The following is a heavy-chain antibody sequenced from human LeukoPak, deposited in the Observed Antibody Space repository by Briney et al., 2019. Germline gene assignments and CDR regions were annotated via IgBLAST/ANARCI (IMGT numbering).Heavy chain of an antibody. CDR2: IIPIFGTA. Sequence: SVKVSCKASGGTFSSYAISWLRQAPGQGLEWMGGIIPIFGTANYAQKFQGRVTIATDESTSTAYMELSSLRSEDTAVYYCARSGGYSYGYDYWGQGTLVTVSS. J-gene: IGHJ4*02. D-gene: IGHD5-18*01. V-gene: IGHV1-69*05. CDR3: ARSGGYSYGYDY. CDR1: GGTFSSYA.